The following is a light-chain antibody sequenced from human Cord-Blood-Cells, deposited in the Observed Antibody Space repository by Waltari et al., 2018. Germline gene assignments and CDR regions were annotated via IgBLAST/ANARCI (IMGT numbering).Light chain of an antibody. V-gene: IGLV2-14*01. CDR3: SSYTSSSTPWV. Sequence: QSALPQPASVSGYPGQSITISCTGTSSAVGGYNYVSWYQQHPGKAPKLMFYDVSNRPSGVSNRFSGSKSGNTASLTISGLQAEDEADYYCSSYTSSSTPWVFGGGTKLTVL. CDR1: SSAVGGYNY. CDR2: DVS. J-gene: IGLJ3*02.